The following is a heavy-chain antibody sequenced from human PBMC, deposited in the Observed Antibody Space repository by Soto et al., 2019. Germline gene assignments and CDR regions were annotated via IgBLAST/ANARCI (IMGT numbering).Heavy chain of an antibody. CDR1: GFTFSSYS. CDR2: ISSSISTM. Sequence: EVQLVESGGGLVQPGGSLRLSCAASGFTFSSYSMNWVRQAPGKGLEWLSYISSSISTMHYADSVKGRFTISRDNAKNSLDLQINSRRDEDTSVYYWAREVRDTAVADFDYWGQGTLVTVSS. CDR3: AREVRDTAVADFDY. J-gene: IGHJ4*02. D-gene: IGHD5-18*01. V-gene: IGHV3-48*02.